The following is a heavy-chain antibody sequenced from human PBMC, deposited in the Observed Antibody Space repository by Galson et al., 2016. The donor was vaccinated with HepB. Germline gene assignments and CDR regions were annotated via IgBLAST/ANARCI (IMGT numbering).Heavy chain of an antibody. V-gene: IGHV3-53*01. CDR2: IFGRGNT. D-gene: IGHD4-23*01. CDR1: GFTASDNH. J-gene: IGHJ4*02. CDR3: AGYGGNSV. Sequence: SLRLSCAAAGFTASDNHVTWIRQAPGEGLECVSVIFGRGNTYYADSVEGRFTISRDNARNTVYLQMNSLRTEDTAVYYCAGYGGNSVWGQGTLVTVSS.